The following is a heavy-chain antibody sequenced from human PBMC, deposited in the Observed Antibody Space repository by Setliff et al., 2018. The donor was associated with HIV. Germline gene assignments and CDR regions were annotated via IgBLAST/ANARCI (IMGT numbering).Heavy chain of an antibody. CDR1: GGSISSSSYY. J-gene: IGHJ4*02. Sequence: SETLSLTCTVSGGSISSSSYYWGWIRQPPRWGLEWIGYVHTSGSSNYNLSLKSRATISVDTSTNQFSLKLTSLTAADTAVYYCVRGGTGWLRGLFDYWGRGILVTVSS. V-gene: IGHV4-61*05. CDR3: VRGGTGWLRGLFDY. CDR2: VHTSGSS. D-gene: IGHD5-12*01.